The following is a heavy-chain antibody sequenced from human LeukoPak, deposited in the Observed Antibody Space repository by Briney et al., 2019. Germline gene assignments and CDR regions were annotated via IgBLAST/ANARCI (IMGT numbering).Heavy chain of an antibody. V-gene: IGHV3-23*01. CDR3: AKENVVVVTGDYYMDV. CDR1: GFTFSSYA. Sequence: GGSLRLPCAASGFTFSSYAMSWVRQAPGKGLEWVSAISGSGGSTYYADSVKGRFTISRDNSKNTLYLQMNSLRAEDTAVYYCAKENVVVVTGDYYMDVWGKGTTVTVSS. J-gene: IGHJ6*03. CDR2: ISGSGGST. D-gene: IGHD2-21*02.